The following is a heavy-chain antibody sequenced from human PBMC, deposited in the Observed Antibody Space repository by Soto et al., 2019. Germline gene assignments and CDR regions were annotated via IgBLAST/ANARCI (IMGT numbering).Heavy chain of an antibody. D-gene: IGHD2-15*01. CDR2: ISSSSSTI. CDR1: GFTFSSYS. Sequence: PGGSLRLSCAASGFTFSSYSMNWVRQAPGKGLEWVSYISSSSSTIYYADSVKGRFTISRDNAKSTLFLQMNSLRDEDTAVYYCAREFCSGGNCYTYYFDPWGQGIPVTVSS. J-gene: IGHJ5*02. V-gene: IGHV3-48*02. CDR3: AREFCSGGNCYTYYFDP.